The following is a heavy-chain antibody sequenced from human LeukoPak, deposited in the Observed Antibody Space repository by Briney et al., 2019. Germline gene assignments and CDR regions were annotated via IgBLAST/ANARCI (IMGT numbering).Heavy chain of an antibody. CDR1: GFTFSSVG. Sequence: PGGSLRLSCAASGFTFSSVGMHWVRQAPGKGLEWVAVIWSDGSNKYYADSVKGRFTISRDIFKNTLYLQMSSLTAEDTAVYYCARDAGGSGTSLDHWGQGTLVTVSS. CDR3: ARDAGGSGTSLDH. J-gene: IGHJ4*02. D-gene: IGHD3-10*01. CDR2: IWSDGSNK. V-gene: IGHV3-33*01.